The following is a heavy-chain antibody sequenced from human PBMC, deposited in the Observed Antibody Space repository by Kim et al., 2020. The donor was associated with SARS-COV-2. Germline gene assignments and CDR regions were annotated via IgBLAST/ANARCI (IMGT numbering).Heavy chain of an antibody. J-gene: IGHJ4*02. CDR2: IWYDGSNK. CDR3: AREGVVADPFIDY. Sequence: GGSLRLSCAASGFTFSSYGMHWVRQAPGKGLEWVAVIWYDGSNKYYADSVKGRFTISRDNSKNTLYLQMNSLRAEDTAVYYCAREGVVADPFIDYWGQGTLVTVSS. D-gene: IGHD2-15*01. V-gene: IGHV3-33*01. CDR1: GFTFSSYG.